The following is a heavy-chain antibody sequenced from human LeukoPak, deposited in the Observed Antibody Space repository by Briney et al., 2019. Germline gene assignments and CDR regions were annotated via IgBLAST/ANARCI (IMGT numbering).Heavy chain of an antibody. D-gene: IGHD5-18*01. CDR3: ATGQLWFVY. V-gene: IGHV4-59*01. CDR1: GGSISSYY. J-gene: IGHJ4*02. Sequence: SETLSLTCTVSGGSISSYYWSWIRQPPGKGLEWIGYIYYSGSTNYNPSLKSRVTISVDTSKNQFSLKLSSVTAADTAVYYCATGQLWFVYWGQGTLVTVSS. CDR2: IYYSGST.